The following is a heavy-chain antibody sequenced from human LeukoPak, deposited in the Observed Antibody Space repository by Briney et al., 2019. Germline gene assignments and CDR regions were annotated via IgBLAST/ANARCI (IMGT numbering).Heavy chain of an antibody. CDR2: ISAYNGNT. CDR3: ATWGPMPTVVIGGGY. Sequence: ASVNVSCKASGYTFTSYGISCVRQAPGQGLEWMGWISAYNGNTKYSQKFQGRVTMTEDTSTDTAYMELSSLRSEDTAVYYCATWGPMPTVVIGGGYWGQGTLVTVSS. D-gene: IGHD4-23*01. V-gene: IGHV1-18*01. CDR1: GYTFTSYG. J-gene: IGHJ4*02.